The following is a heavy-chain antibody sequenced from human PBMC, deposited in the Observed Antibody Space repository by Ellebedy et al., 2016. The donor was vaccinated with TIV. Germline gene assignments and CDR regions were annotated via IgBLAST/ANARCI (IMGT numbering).Heavy chain of an antibody. CDR3: ARDGAYGDFSPGQYGMDV. V-gene: IGHV3-7*03. CDR1: GFPFSSYW. D-gene: IGHD4-17*01. J-gene: IGHJ6*02. CDR2: IYQDGSKK. Sequence: GESLKISCAVSGFPFSSYWMSWVRQAPGKGLEWVANIYQDGSKKNYVDSVKGRFTISRDNAKNSLYLQMNSQSVEDTALYYCARDGAYGDFSPGQYGMDVWGQGTTVTVS.